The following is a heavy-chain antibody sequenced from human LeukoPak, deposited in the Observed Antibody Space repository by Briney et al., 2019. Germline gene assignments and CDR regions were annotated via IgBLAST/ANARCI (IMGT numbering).Heavy chain of an antibody. J-gene: IGHJ4*02. D-gene: IGHD3-22*01. CDR1: GYSFTSYW. V-gene: IGHV5-10-1*01. Sequence: GESLRISCKGSGYSFTSYWISWVRQMPGKGLEWMGRIDPSDSYTNYSPSFQGHVTISADKSISTAYLQWSGLKASDTAMYYCVRPYYDSSGYQSLDYWGQGTLVTVSS. CDR2: IDPSDSYT. CDR3: VRPYYDSSGYQSLDY.